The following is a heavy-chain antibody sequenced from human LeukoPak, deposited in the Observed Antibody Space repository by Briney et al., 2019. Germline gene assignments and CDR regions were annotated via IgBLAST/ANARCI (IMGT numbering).Heavy chain of an antibody. Sequence: GESLKISCKGSGYSFTSYWIGWVRQMPAKGLEWMGIIYPGDSDTRYSPSFQGQVTISADKSISTAYLQWSSLKASDTAMYYCARTYYYGSGSYSSFDYWGQGTLVTVSS. V-gene: IGHV5-51*01. D-gene: IGHD3-10*01. CDR2: IYPGDSDT. CDR3: ARTYYYGSGSYSSFDY. J-gene: IGHJ4*02. CDR1: GYSFTSYW.